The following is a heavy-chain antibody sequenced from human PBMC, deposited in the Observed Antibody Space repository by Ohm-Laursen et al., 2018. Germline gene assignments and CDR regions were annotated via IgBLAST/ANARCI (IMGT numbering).Heavy chain of an antibody. CDR3: ARRGHAFDI. V-gene: IGHV4-59*11. CDR1: GAPISTHY. Sequence: TLSLTCTVSGAPISTHYWSWIRQPPGKGLEWIGYIYYSGTTNYNPSLKSRVTISLNTSKNQFPLKLSSVTAADTAVYYCARRGHAFDIWGQGTMVTVSS. CDR2: IYYSGTT. J-gene: IGHJ3*02.